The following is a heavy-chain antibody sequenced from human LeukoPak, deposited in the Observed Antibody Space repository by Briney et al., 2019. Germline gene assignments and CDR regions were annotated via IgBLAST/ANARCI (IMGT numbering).Heavy chain of an antibody. J-gene: IGHJ5*02. CDR3: ARIFGVVPSPRSFDL. D-gene: IGHD2-2*01. CDR1: GLSCSSPRMG. Sequence: ESGPVLVQPTETLTLTCTISGLSCSSPRMGMSWNRQPPGQALERLTHILSSDEKSYTTSMKSRNTIPKVTPKSQVAITTTNIDPVDTATYCCARIFGVVPSPRSFDLGRRGTGV. V-gene: IGHV2-26*03. CDR2: ILSSDEK.